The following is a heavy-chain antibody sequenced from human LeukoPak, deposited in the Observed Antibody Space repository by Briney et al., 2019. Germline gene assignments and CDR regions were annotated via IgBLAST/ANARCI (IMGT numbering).Heavy chain of an antibody. V-gene: IGHV5-51*01. D-gene: IGHD4-23*01. CDR1: GYSFTSYW. J-gene: IGHJ4*02. CDR2: IYPGDSDT. CDR3: ARHTNDYGGYGDY. Sequence: KPGESLRISCKGSGYSFTSYWISWVRQMPGKGPEWMGIIYPGDSDTRYSPSFQGQVTISADKSISAAYLQWSSLKASDTAMYYCARHTNDYGGYGDYWGQGTLVTVSS.